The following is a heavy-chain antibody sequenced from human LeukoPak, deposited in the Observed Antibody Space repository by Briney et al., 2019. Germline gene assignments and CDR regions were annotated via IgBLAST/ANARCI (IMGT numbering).Heavy chain of an antibody. CDR1: GGSIGSSSYY. D-gene: IGHD2-2*01. CDR2: IYYSGST. J-gene: IGHJ4*02. Sequence: PSETLSITCTVSGGSIGSSSYYWVWIRQPPGKGLEWIGSIYYSGSTYYNPSLKSRVTISVDTSKNQFSLKLSSVTAADTAVYYCAREDPYCSSTSCSYFDCWGEGTLVTVSS. V-gene: IGHV4-39*07. CDR3: AREDPYCSSTSCSYFDC.